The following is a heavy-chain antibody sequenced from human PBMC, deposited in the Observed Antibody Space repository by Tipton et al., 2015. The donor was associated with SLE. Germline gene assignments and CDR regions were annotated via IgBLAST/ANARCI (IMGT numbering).Heavy chain of an antibody. CDR3: ASTRGGYSYGWGWFDP. D-gene: IGHD5-18*01. CDR1: GYSTTYY. V-gene: IGHV1-46*01. CDR2: INPSDGST. J-gene: IGHJ3*01. Sequence: QLVQSGAEVRKPGASVKVSCKASGYSTTYYMHWVRQAPGQGLEWMGIINPSDGSTSYAQKFQDRVTMTRDTSTNTVYMELSSLRSEDMAVYYCASTRGGYSYGWGWFDPWGQGTMVTVSS.